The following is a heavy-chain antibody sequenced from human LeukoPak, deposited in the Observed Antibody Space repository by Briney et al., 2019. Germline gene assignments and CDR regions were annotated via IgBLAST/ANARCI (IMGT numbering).Heavy chain of an antibody. Sequence: QHWGALRLSCAASGFTFSSYWMNWARQVPGKGLEWVASINHNGNVNYYVDSVKGRFTISRDNAKNSLYLQMSNLRAEDTAVYFCARGGGLDVWGQGATVTVSS. D-gene: IGHD3-16*01. CDR2: INHNGNVN. V-gene: IGHV3-7*03. J-gene: IGHJ6*02. CDR1: GFTFSSYW. CDR3: ARGGGLDV.